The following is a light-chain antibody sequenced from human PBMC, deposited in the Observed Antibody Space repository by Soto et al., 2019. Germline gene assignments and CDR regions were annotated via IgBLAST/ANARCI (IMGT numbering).Light chain of an antibody. CDR1: QTISNW. V-gene: IGKV1-5*01. CDR2: DAS. Sequence: DIQMTQSPSTLSASVGDRVTISCRASQTISNWLAWYQQKPGKAPKLLIYDASSLESGVPSRFSGSGSGTEFTLTISSLQPEDFATYYCQKHNSFWTFGQGTKVDIK. J-gene: IGKJ1*01. CDR3: QKHNSFWT.